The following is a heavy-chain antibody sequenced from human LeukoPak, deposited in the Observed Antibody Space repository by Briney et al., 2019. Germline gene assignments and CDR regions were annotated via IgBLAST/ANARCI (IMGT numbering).Heavy chain of an antibody. CDR1: GFTFSSYG. V-gene: IGHV3-30*03. J-gene: IGHJ4*02. CDR2: ISYDGSNK. CDR3: ARDGYKDRYFDY. D-gene: IGHD5-24*01. Sequence: GRSLRLSCAASGFTFSSYGMHWVRQAPGKGLEWVAVISYDGSNKYYADSVKGRFTISRDNSKNTLYLQMNSLRAEDTAVYYCARDGYKDRYFDYWGQGTLVTVSS.